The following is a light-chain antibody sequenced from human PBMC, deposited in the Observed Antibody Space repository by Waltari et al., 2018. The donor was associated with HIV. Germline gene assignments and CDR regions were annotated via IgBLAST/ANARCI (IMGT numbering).Light chain of an antibody. CDR3: ISYRSGFTLM. V-gene: IGLV2-14*01. CDR1: TLYVGDCNH. J-gene: IGLJ3*02. CDR2: EVT. Sequence: QSALTQPASLPGSPESSTPTSCAGTTLYVGDCNHVSWYQQHPGKARKLLIYEVTPRPSGVSNRFSGSKSGNMASLTISGLQAEDEADYYCISYRSGFTLMFGGGTKLTVL.